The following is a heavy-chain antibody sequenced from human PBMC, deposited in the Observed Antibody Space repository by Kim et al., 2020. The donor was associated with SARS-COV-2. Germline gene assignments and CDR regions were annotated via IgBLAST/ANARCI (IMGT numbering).Heavy chain of an antibody. CDR2: ISYDGSNK. V-gene: IGHV3-30*03. CDR3: ATLAIAAAGTRAHDY. CDR1: GFTFSSYG. D-gene: IGHD6-13*01. Sequence: GGSLRLSCAASGFTFSSYGMHWVRQAPGKGLEWVAVISYDGSNKYYADSVKGRFTISRDNSKNTLYLQMNSLRAEDTAVYYCATLAIAAAGTRAHDYWGQGTLVTVSS. J-gene: IGHJ4*02.